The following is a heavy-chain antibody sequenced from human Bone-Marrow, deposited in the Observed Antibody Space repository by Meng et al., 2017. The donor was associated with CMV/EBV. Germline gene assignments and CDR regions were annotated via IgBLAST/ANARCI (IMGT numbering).Heavy chain of an antibody. J-gene: IGHJ6*02. V-gene: IGHV3-11*01. CDR2: ISSSGSTI. D-gene: IGHD2-2*01. Sequence: GGSLRLSCAVSGGSISSSDWWSWVRQPPGKGLEWVSYISSSGSTIYYADSVKGRFTISRDNAKNSLYLQMNSLRAEDTAVYYCARVPQVPAAIGIYYYYGMDVWGQGTTVTVSS. CDR1: GGSISSSDW. CDR3: ARVPQVPAAIGIYYYYGMDV.